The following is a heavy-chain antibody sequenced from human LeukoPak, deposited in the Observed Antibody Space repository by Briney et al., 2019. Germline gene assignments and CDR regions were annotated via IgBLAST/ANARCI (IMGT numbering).Heavy chain of an antibody. J-gene: IGHJ4*02. CDR2: IYSGGST. CDR3: ARGIAVAGLDY. D-gene: IGHD6-19*01. Sequence: GGSLRLSCAASGFDISYNYMSWVRQAPGKGLEWVSVIYSGGSTYYADSVKGRFTISRDNSKNTLYLQMNSLRAEDTAVYYCARGIAVAGLDYWGQGTLVTVSS. V-gene: IGHV3-53*01. CDR1: GFDISYNY.